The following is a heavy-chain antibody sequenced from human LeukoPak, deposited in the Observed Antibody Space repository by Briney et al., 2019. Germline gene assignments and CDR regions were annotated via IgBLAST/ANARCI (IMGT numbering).Heavy chain of an antibody. D-gene: IGHD3-22*01. CDR2: IIPNLGTT. CDR3: ATTNDGGGYQWGDFFDF. J-gene: IGHJ4*02. CDR1: GGTSNSNA. Sequence: SVKLSCNASGGTSNSNAISWVRQAPGQGLEWMGRIIPNLGTTNRAQNFQDRVTLTADKSTNTAYMELTSLTSDDTAVYYCATTNDGGGYQWGDFFDFWGQGTLVTVSS. V-gene: IGHV1-69*04.